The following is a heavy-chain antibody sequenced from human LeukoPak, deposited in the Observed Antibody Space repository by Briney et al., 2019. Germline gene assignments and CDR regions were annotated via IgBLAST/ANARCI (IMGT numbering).Heavy chain of an antibody. CDR3: TRRVSATRWFDP. CDR1: GFPPRIYC. Sequence: GGPLTLSCPASGFPPRIYCGHWSPQAQGKGGVGVSRITSDGSTKNYADSVKGRFTISRDNAENALYLQMNSLRVEATAVYYWTRRVSATRWFDPWGQGTLVTVSS. J-gene: IGHJ5*02. CDR2: ITSDGSTK. V-gene: IGHV3-74*01. D-gene: IGHD2-15*01.